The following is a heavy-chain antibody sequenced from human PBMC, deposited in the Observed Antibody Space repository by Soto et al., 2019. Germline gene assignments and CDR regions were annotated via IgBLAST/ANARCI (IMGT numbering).Heavy chain of an antibody. CDR2: IRSKANSYAT. CDR1: GFTFSCSA. J-gene: IGHJ4*02. CDR3: TRRMETVSRTLTLFDY. Sequence: PGGSLRLSCAASGFTFSCSAMHWVRQASGKGLEWVGRIRSKANSYATAYAASVKGRFTISRDDSKNTAYLQMNSLKTEDTAVYYCTRRMETVSRTLTLFDYWGQGTLVTVSS. V-gene: IGHV3-73*01. D-gene: IGHD4-17*01.